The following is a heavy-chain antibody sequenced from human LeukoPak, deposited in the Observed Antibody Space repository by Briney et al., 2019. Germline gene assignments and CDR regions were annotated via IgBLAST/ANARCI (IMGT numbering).Heavy chain of an antibody. CDR3: ARHDGNQVLGSGWQFDY. Sequence: KPSETLSLTCTVSGGSISSGDYYWSWIRQPPGKGLEWIGYIYYSGSTYYNPSLKSRVTISVDTSKNQFSLKLSSVTAADTAVYYCARHDGNQVLGSGWQFDYWGQGTLVTVSS. V-gene: IGHV4-30-4*02. D-gene: IGHD6-19*01. J-gene: IGHJ4*02. CDR1: GGSISSGDYY. CDR2: IYYSGST.